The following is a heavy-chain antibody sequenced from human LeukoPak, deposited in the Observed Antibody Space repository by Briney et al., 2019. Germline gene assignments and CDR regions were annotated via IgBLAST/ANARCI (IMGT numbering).Heavy chain of an antibody. CDR3: TTDFYDSSGYYIY. V-gene: IGHV3-15*01. D-gene: IGHD3-22*01. J-gene: IGHJ4*02. Sequence: PGGSLRLSCAASGFTFSNAWMSWVRQAPGKGLEWVGRIKSKTDGGTTDYAAPVKGRFTISRDDSKNTLYLQMNSLKTEDTAVYYCTTDFYDSSGYYIYWGQGTLVTVSS. CDR1: GFTFSNAW. CDR2: IKSKTDGGTT.